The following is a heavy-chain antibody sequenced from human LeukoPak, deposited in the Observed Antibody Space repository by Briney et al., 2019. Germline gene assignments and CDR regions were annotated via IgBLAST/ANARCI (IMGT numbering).Heavy chain of an antibody. CDR1: GFTFSSCA. CDR2: ISGGGGT. D-gene: IGHD6-6*01. J-gene: IGHJ4*02. CDR3: AKTYSRSSPFDS. V-gene: IGHV3-23*01. Sequence: GGSLRLSCAASGFTFSSCAMNWVRQAPGKGLEWVSGISGGGGTYYADSVKGRFTISRDNAKNTLYLHMLSLRAEDTAVYYCAKTYSRSSPFDSWGQGTLVTVSS.